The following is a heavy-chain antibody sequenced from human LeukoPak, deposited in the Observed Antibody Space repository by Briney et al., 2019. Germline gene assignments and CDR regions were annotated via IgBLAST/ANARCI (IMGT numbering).Heavy chain of an antibody. Sequence: SQTLSLTCAVSGGSISSGGYSWSWIRQPPGKGLEWIGYIYHSGSTYYNPSLKSRVTISVDRSKNQFSLKLRSVTAADTAVYYCARAVRGGSYFHYFDYWGQGTLVTVSS. D-gene: IGHD1-26*01. CDR1: GGSISSGGYS. CDR2: IYHSGST. CDR3: ARAVRGGSYFHYFDY. J-gene: IGHJ4*02. V-gene: IGHV4-30-2*01.